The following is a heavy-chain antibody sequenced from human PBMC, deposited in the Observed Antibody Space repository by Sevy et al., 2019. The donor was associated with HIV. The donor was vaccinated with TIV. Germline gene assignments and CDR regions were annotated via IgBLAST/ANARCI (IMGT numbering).Heavy chain of an antibody. Sequence: SETLSLTCTVSGDSISSGDYYWSWIRQPPGRGLEWIGYIYFSGSTYYNPSLKSRVTMSVDTSKNQFSLKLSSVTAPDTAVYYCARGIQLRVYYFDYWGRGTLVTVSS. CDR3: ARGIQLRVYYFDY. D-gene: IGHD1-1*01. V-gene: IGHV4-30-4*01. J-gene: IGHJ4*02. CDR2: IYFSGST. CDR1: GDSISSGDYY.